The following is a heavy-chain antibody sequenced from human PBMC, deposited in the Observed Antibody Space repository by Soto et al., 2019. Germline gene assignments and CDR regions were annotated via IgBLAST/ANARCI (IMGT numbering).Heavy chain of an antibody. CDR2: FDPEDGET. CDR1: GYTLTELS. J-gene: IGHJ6*02. Sequence: ASVKVSCKVSGYTLTELSMHWLRQAPGKGLEWMGGFDPEDGETIYAQKFQGRVTMTEDTSTDTAYMELSSLRSEDTAVYYCATPFSKVGATYYYYGMDVWGQGTTVTVSS. CDR3: ATPFSKVGATYYYYGMDV. V-gene: IGHV1-24*01. D-gene: IGHD1-26*01.